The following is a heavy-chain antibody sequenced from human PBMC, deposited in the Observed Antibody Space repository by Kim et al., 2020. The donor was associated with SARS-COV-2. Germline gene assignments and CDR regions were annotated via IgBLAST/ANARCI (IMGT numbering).Heavy chain of an antibody. CDR2: ISAYNGNT. J-gene: IGHJ6*02. CDR3: ARDGEYQLLGRYYYYYGMDV. D-gene: IGHD2-2*01. V-gene: IGHV1-18*01. CDR1: GYTFTSYG. Sequence: ASVKVSCKASGYTFTSYGISWVRQAPGQGLEWMGWISAYNGNTNYAQKLQGRVTMTTDTSTSTAYMELRSLRSDDTAVYYCARDGEYQLLGRYYYYYGMDVWGQGTTVTVS.